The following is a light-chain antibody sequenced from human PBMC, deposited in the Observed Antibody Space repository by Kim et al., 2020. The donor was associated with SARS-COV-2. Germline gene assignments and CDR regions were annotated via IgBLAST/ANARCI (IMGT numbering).Light chain of an antibody. CDR2: DAS. Sequence: DIQMTQSPSSLSASVGDRVTITCQASQDISNYLNWYQQKPGKAPKLLIYDASNLETGVPSRFSGSGSGTDFTFTISSLQPEDIATYYCQQYDNLPPGDTFGQGTKLEI. CDR3: QQYDNLPPGDT. CDR1: QDISNY. V-gene: IGKV1-33*01. J-gene: IGKJ2*01.